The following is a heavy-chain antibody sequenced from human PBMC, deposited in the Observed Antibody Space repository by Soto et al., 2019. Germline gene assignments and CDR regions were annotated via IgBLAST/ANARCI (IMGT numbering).Heavy chain of an antibody. J-gene: IGHJ5*02. Sequence: QITLKESGPTLVKPTQTLTLTCTCSGVSLSTSGGGVGWIRQPPGKALEWLALIYWDDDKRYSPSLKSRLTITKAHSKNPVVLTMADKDPVEKARNYCGHRDVRICCGGSCYEWFDPWGQGTLVTVSS. CDR3: GHRDVRICCGGSCYEWFDP. D-gene: IGHD2-15*01. CDR2: IYWDDDK. CDR1: GVSLSTSGGG. V-gene: IGHV2-5*02.